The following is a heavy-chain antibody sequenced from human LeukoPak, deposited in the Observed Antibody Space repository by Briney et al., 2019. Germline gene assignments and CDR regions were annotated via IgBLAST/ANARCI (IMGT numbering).Heavy chain of an antibody. Sequence: NWVRXAPGKGLQWVSVIYSGGSTYYSDSVKGRFTISRDNSKNTLYLQMNSLRAEDTAVYYCAKCRYSYGDYYFDYWGQGTLVTVSS. CDR2: IYSGGST. CDR3: AKCRYSYGDYYFDY. J-gene: IGHJ4*02. D-gene: IGHD5-18*01. V-gene: IGHV3-53*01.